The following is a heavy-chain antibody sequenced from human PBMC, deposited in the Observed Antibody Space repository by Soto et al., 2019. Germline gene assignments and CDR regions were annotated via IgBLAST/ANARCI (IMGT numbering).Heavy chain of an antibody. Sequence: SVKVSCKASGFTFTSSAVQWLRQARGQRLEWIGWIVVGSGNTNYAQNFQERVTITRDMSTSTAYLELRSMRSEDTAVYYRGAKDWDSNGYLLTLDDWGQGTLVSVSS. CDR1: GFTFTSSA. CDR2: IVVGSGNT. D-gene: IGHD3-22*01. J-gene: IGHJ4*02. CDR3: GAKDWDSNGYLLTLDD. V-gene: IGHV1-58*01.